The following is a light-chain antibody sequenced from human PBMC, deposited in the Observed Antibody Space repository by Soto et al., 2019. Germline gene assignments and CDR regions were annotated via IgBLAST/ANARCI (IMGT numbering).Light chain of an antibody. CDR2: SNN. Sequence: SVVSQPPSTSGPPGQRVTISCSGSRSKIGSNTVNWYQQLPGTAPKLLIYSNNQRPSGVPDRFSGSKSGASASLAISGLQSEDEADYYCSSYTSSSTPARYVFGTGTKVTVL. J-gene: IGLJ1*01. CDR3: SSYTSSSTPARYV. V-gene: IGLV1-44*01. CDR1: RSKIGSNT.